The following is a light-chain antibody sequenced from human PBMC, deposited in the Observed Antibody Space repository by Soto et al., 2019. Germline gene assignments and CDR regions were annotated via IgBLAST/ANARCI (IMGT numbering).Light chain of an antibody. CDR2: DVS. V-gene: IGLV2-14*03. Sequence: QAVVTQPASVSGSPGQSITISCTGTSSDVGAYNYVSWYQHHPGKVPRLMIFDVSNRPSGVSNRFSGSKSGNTASLTISGLQAEDEADYYCCSYSRSSPYVFGAGTKLTVL. J-gene: IGLJ1*01. CDR3: CSYSRSSPYV. CDR1: SSDVGAYNY.